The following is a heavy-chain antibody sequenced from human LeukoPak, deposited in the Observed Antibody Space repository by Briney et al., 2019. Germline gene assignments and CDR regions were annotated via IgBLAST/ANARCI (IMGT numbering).Heavy chain of an antibody. V-gene: IGHV3-30*02. CDR3: AKDATAVVGTVYMDV. Sequence: GGSLRLSCAASGFTFSSYGMHWVRQAPGKGLEWVAFIRYDGSNKYYADSVKGRFTISRDNSKNTLYLHVNSLRPEDTAVYYCAKDATAVVGTVYMDVWGKGTTVTISS. J-gene: IGHJ6*03. D-gene: IGHD6-13*01. CDR2: IRYDGSNK. CDR1: GFTFSSYG.